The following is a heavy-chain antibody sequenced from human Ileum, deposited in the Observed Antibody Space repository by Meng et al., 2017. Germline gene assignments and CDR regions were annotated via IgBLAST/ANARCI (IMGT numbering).Heavy chain of an antibody. V-gene: IGHV3-30*01. CDR1: GFPFSTTT. CDR3: AREPSFGEHDY. D-gene: IGHD3-10*01. J-gene: IGHJ4*02. Sequence: VELVESGGGVVQPGRSLRLSCAASGFPFSTTTMHWVRRAPGKGPEWVTAKAHDGSCYVYADSVKGRFTISRDNSKNTLYLQMNSLTPEDTAVYYCAREPSFGEHDYWGQGTLVTVSS. CDR2: KAHDGSCY.